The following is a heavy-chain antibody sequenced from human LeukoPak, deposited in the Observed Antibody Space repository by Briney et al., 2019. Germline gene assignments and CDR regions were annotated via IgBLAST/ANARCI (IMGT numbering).Heavy chain of an antibody. D-gene: IGHD5-18*01. CDR2: ITSGGNTR. CDR1: GFTFSSYE. CDR3: ARAGGDTAIVFDAFDI. J-gene: IGHJ3*02. V-gene: IGHV3-48*03. Sequence: GGSLRLSCAASGFTFSSYEMNWVRQAPGKGLESVSYITSGGNTRYYADSVKGRFTISRDNAKNSLYLQMNSLRAEDTAVYYCARAGGDTAIVFDAFDIWGQGTVVTVSS.